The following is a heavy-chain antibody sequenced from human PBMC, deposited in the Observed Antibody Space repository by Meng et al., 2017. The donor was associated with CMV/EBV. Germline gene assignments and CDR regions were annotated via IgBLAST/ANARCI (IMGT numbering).Heavy chain of an antibody. Sequence: GGSLRLSCAASGFTVSSNYMSWVRQAPGKGLEWVSVIYSGGSTYYADSVKGRFTVSRDNFKNTLDLQMNSLRVEDAAVYYCAKDSGYLSSVLDYWGQGTLVTVSS. CDR3: AKDSGYLSSVLDY. J-gene: IGHJ4*02. CDR1: GFTVSSNY. CDR2: IYSGGST. D-gene: IGHD3-22*01. V-gene: IGHV3-53*01.